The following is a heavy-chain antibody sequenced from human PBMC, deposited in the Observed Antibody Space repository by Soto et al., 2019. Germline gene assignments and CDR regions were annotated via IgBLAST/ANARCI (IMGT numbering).Heavy chain of an antibody. Sequence: QVQLVQSGAEVKKPGSSVKVSCKASGGTFSSYAISWVRQAPGQGLEWMGGIIPIFGTANYAQKFQGRVTITADEPTSTAYMEVSSLRSEDRAVYFCARGGLAGTKWAWWFDPWGQGTLVTVSS. CDR1: GGTFSSYA. J-gene: IGHJ5*02. CDR2: IIPIFGTA. CDR3: ARGGLAGTKWAWWFDP. V-gene: IGHV1-69*01. D-gene: IGHD6-19*01.